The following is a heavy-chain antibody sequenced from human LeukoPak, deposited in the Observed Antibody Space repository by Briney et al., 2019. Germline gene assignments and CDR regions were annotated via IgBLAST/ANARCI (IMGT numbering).Heavy chain of an antibody. Sequence: GASVKVSCKASGYTFTSYAMHWVRQAPGQRLEWMGWINAGNGNTKYSQKFQGRVTITRDTSASTAYMELSSLRSEDTAVYYCARPFGRGLSAFDYWGQGTLVTASS. V-gene: IGHV1-3*01. J-gene: IGHJ4*02. D-gene: IGHD3-10*01. CDR1: GYTFTSYA. CDR2: INAGNGNT. CDR3: ARPFGRGLSAFDY.